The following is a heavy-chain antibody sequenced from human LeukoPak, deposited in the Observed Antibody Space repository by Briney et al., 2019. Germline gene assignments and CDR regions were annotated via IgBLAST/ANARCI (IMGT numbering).Heavy chain of an antibody. CDR1: GGSISSYY. V-gene: IGHV4-39*07. Sequence: SETLSLTCTVSGGSISSYYWGWIRQPPGKGLEWIATINYSGTTHYNPSLKSRVTISADTSNNQFSLKLNSVTAADTAVYYCARGRWISGSYYNFDYWGQGTLVTVSS. D-gene: IGHD1-26*01. CDR2: INYSGTT. J-gene: IGHJ4*02. CDR3: ARGRWISGSYYNFDY.